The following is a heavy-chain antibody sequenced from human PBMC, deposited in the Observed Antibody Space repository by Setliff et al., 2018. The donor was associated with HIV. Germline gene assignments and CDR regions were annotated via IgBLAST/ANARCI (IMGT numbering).Heavy chain of an antibody. CDR2: IYTSGST. Sequence: PSETLSLTCSVSGGSIISGSYYWSWIQQPAGKGLEWIGHIYTSGSTNYNPSLKSRVTISVDTSKNQFSLKLSSVTAADTAVYYCARTSEYDFGLTKYLDYWGQGTLVTVSS. V-gene: IGHV4-61*09. CDR1: GGSIISGSYY. D-gene: IGHD3-3*01. CDR3: ARTSEYDFGLTKYLDY. J-gene: IGHJ4*02.